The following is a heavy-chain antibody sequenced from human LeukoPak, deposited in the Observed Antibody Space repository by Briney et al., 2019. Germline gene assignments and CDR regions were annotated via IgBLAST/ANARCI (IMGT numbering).Heavy chain of an antibody. D-gene: IGHD4-17*01. Sequence: PGGSLRLSCAASGFTVSSNYMSWVRQAPGKGLEWVSLIYSDGTTYYADSVKGRFTISRDNSKNTLYLQMNSLRAADTAVYYCARALTVTSIFDSWGQGTLVTVSS. CDR2: IYSDGTT. CDR3: ARALTVTSIFDS. V-gene: IGHV3-53*01. J-gene: IGHJ4*02. CDR1: GFTVSSNY.